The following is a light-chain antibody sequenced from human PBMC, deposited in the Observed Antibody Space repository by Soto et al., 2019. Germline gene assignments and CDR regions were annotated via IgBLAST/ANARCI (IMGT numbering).Light chain of an antibody. CDR1: QSFSFNS. Sequence: EIVLTQSPCTLSLSPGERASLSFMAVQSFSFNSLAWYQQKGGQYPRLLIYAASTSATVVTERFSGTGSGTDFALTTSSLEHEDFAVYYCHQYGSSPGTFGQGPKVDIK. CDR3: HQYGSSPGT. J-gene: IGKJ1*01. CDR2: AAS. V-gene: IGKV3-20*01.